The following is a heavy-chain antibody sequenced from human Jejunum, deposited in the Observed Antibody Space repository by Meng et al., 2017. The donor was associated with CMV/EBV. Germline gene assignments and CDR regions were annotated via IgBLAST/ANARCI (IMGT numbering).Heavy chain of an antibody. CDR3: VGVRTFNYDSSGHSLDY. D-gene: IGHD3-22*01. CDR2: IKKDGSEP. Sequence: FERHWMTWVSQAPGKGLEWVANIKKDGSEPNYVDFVQGRFTISRANAKNSLYLQMNSLRVEDTAAYYCVGVRTFNYDSSGHSLDYWGQGTWVTVSS. V-gene: IGHV3-7*03. CDR1: FERHW. J-gene: IGHJ4*02.